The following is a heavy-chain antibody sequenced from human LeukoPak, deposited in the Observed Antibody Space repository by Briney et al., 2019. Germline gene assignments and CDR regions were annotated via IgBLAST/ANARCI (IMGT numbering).Heavy chain of an antibody. J-gene: IGHJ6*02. CDR1: GYSFTSHW. Sequence: GESLKISCKGSGYSFTSHWIGWVRQMPGKGLEWMGIIYPGDSDTRYSPSFQGQVTISADKSISTAYLQWSSLKASDTAMYYCASAGGTVTSYYYGMDVWGQGTTVTVSS. CDR3: ASAGGTVTSYYYGMDV. V-gene: IGHV5-51*01. CDR2: IYPGDSDT. D-gene: IGHD4-17*01.